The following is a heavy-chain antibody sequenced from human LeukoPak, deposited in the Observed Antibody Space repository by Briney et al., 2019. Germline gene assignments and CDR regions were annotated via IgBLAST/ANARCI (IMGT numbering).Heavy chain of an antibody. J-gene: IGHJ3*02. D-gene: IGHD2-15*01. CDR3: APVVVAATHLFAFDI. CDR2: INPNSGGT. V-gene: IGHV1-2*02. CDR1: GYTFTSYA. Sequence: ASVKVSCKASGYTFTSYAMNWVRQAPGQGLEWMGWINPNSGGTNYAQKFQGRVTMTRDTSISTAYMELSRLRSDDTAVYYCAPVVVAATHLFAFDIWGQGTMVTVSS.